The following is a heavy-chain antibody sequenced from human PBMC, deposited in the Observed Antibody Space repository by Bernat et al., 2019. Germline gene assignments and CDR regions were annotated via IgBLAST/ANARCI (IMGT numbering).Heavy chain of an antibody. Sequence: QVQLVESGGGVVQPGRSLRLSCSASGFIFSSYAMHWVRQAPGKGLEWVSVLSYDGGYEYYADSVKGRFTISRDNSKNTLNLQMDSLRAEDTAVYYCAKSRVGIWYYFDYWSPGTLVTVSS. CDR2: LSYDGGYE. CDR1: GFIFSSYA. J-gene: IGHJ4*02. CDR3: AKSRVGIWYYFDY. V-gene: IGHV3-30*18. D-gene: IGHD2-21*01.